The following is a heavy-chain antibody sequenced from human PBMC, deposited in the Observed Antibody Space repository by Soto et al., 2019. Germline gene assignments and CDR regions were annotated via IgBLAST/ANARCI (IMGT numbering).Heavy chain of an antibody. Sequence: GGSLRLSCAASGFTFSSYAMSWVRQAPGKGLEWVSAISGSGGSTHYADSVKGRFTISRDNSQNTVFLQMISLRVDDTAQYYCARPEGAAGIVWFDPWGQGTPVTVSS. V-gene: IGHV3-23*01. J-gene: IGHJ5*02. CDR3: ARPEGAAGIVWFDP. D-gene: IGHD6-13*01. CDR2: ISGSGGST. CDR1: GFTFSSYA.